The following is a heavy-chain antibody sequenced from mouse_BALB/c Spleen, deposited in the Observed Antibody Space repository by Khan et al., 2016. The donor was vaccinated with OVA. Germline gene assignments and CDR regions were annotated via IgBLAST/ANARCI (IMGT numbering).Heavy chain of an antibody. Sequence: EVQLQESGPGLVKPSQSLSLTCTVTGYSITSDYAWNWIRQFPGNKLEWMGYISYSGSTGYNPSLKSRISITRDTSKSQSFLQLNTVTTEDTATSYCAREDLALDYWGQGTTLTVSS. CDR3: AREDLALDY. D-gene: IGHD6-1*01. J-gene: IGHJ2*01. CDR1: GYSITSDYA. V-gene: IGHV3-2*02. CDR2: ISYSGST.